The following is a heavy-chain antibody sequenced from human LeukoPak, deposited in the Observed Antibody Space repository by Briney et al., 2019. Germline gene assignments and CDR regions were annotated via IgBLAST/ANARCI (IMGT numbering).Heavy chain of an antibody. J-gene: IGHJ4*02. Sequence: PGGSLRLSCAASGFTFSSYGMSWVRQAPGKGLEWVSAISGSGGSTYYADSVKGRFTISRDNSKNTLYLQMNSLRAEDTAVYYCAKGDYDILTGNSWPLDYWGQGTLVTVSS. CDR3: AKGDYDILTGNSWPLDY. CDR2: ISGSGGST. CDR1: GFTFSSYG. V-gene: IGHV3-23*01. D-gene: IGHD3-9*01.